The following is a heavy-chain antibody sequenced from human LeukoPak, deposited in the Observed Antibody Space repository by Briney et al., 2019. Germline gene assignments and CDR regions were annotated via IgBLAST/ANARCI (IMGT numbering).Heavy chain of an antibody. CDR1: GAPISSYY. CDR3: ARHPELYFFDY. Sequence: SETLSLTCTVSGAPISSYYWSWIPQPPGKGLEWIGYLSYSGSTNYNPSLKSRVTISANTSKNQVSLTLSSVTAAGTAVYYCARHPELYFFDYWGQGTLVTVSS. CDR2: LSYSGST. J-gene: IGHJ4*02. V-gene: IGHV4-59*08. D-gene: IGHD3-10*01.